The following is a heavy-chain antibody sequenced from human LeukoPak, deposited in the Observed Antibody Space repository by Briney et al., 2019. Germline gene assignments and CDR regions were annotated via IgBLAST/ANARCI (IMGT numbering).Heavy chain of an antibody. CDR1: GFTFDDYA. CDR3: AKDLSPRGYKYYFDY. CDR2: ISWNSGST. J-gene: IGHJ4*02. V-gene: IGHV3-23*01. D-gene: IGHD3-10*01. Sequence: PGGSLRLSCAASGFTFDDYAMHWVRQAPGKGLEWVSGISWNSGSTYYADSVKGRFTISRDNSKNTLYLQMNSLRAEDTAVYYCAKDLSPRGYKYYFDYWGQGTLVTVSS.